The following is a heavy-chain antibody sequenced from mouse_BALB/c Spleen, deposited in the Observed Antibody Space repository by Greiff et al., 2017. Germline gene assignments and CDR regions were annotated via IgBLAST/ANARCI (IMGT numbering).Heavy chain of an antibody. D-gene: IGHD2-4*01. Sequence: VQLKESGPGLVKPSQSLSLTCTVTGYSITSDYAWNWIRQFPGNKLEWMGYISYSGSTSYNPSLKSRISITRDTSKNQFFLQLNSVTTEDTATYYCARRLRLGAMDYGGQGTSVTVSS. CDR1: GYSITSDYA. CDR3: ARRLRLGAMDY. V-gene: IGHV3-2*02. J-gene: IGHJ4*01. CDR2: ISYSGST.